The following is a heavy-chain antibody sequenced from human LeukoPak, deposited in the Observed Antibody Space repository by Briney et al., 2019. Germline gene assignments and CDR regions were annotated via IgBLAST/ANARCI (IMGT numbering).Heavy chain of an antibody. CDR3: AKGSTTQGFDP. Sequence: PGGSLRLSCAASGFTFSSYAMHWVRQAPGKGLEYVSAISSNGGSTYYANSVKGRFTISRDNSKNTLYLQMGSLRAEDTAVYYCAKGSTTQGFDPWGQGTLVTVSS. CDR2: ISSNGGST. J-gene: IGHJ5*02. V-gene: IGHV3-64*01. CDR1: GFTFSSYA. D-gene: IGHD1-7*01.